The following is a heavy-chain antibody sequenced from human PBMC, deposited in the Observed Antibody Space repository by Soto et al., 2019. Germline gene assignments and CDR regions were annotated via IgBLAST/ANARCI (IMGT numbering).Heavy chain of an antibody. J-gene: IGHJ2*01. CDR3: ARGRLVAVAGGVGGYFDL. V-gene: IGHV4-34*01. CDR2: INHSGST. Sequence: QVQLQQWGAGLLKPSETLSLTCAVYGGSFSAYYWSWIRQPPGKGLEWIGEINHSGSTNYNPSLKSRVTISVDTSKNQFSLKLSSVTAADMTVYYCARGRLVAVAGGVGGYFDLWGRGTLVTVSS. D-gene: IGHD6-19*01. CDR1: GGSFSAYY.